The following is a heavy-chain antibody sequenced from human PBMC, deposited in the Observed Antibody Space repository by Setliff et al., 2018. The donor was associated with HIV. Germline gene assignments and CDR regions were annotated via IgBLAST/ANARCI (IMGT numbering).Heavy chain of an antibody. D-gene: IGHD2-8*01. CDR3: ARNGPTKIPYDF. J-gene: IGHJ2*01. V-gene: IGHV4-59*12. CDR1: GGFISNFY. CDR2: IYNSGAT. Sequence: SETLSLTCTVSGGFISNFYWSWIRQTPGKGLEWIGHIYNSGATNYNPSLKSRITISLATSKNQFSLNLRSVTATDTAVYYCARNGPTKIPYDFWGRGTLVTVSS.